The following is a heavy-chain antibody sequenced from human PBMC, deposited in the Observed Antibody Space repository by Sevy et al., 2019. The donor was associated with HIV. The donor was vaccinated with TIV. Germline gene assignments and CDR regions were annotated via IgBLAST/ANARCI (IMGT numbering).Heavy chain of an antibody. V-gene: IGHV3-15*07. CDR3: ATDTSLYCYGSGSYYGPWIDY. J-gene: IGHJ4*02. CDR1: DFTFTNAW. D-gene: IGHD3-10*01. CDR2: IKSNTDGGTP. Sequence: GGSLRLSCAASDFTFTNAWMNWVRQAPGKGLEWVGRIKSNTDGGTPDYAAPVKGRFTISRDDSKNTLFLQMNSLKTEDTAVYYCATDTSLYCYGSGSYYGPWIDYWGQGTLVTVSS.